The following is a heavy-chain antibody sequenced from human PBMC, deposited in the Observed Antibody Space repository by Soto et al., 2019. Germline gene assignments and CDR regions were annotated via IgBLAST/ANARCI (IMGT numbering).Heavy chain of an antibody. CDR2: IYYSGST. D-gene: IGHD6-19*01. CDR3: ARDRGIAVARRPPPKNYYYYYGMDV. J-gene: IGHJ6*02. V-gene: IGHV4-59*01. CDR1: GGSISSYY. Sequence: SETLSLTCTVSGGSISSYYWSWIRQPPGKGLEWIGYIYYSGSTNYNPSLKSRVTISVDTSKNQFSLKLSSVTAADTAVYYCARDRGIAVARRPPPKNYYYYYGMDVWGQGTTVTVSS.